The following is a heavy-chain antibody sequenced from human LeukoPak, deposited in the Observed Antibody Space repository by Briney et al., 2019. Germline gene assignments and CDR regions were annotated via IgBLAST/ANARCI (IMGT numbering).Heavy chain of an antibody. CDR1: GGSISSGGYY. CDR3: ARDIPIGGPYYYYMDV. CDR2: IYYSGST. Sequence: SETLSLTCTVSGGSISSGGYYWSWIRQPPGKGLEWIGYIYYSGSTYYNPSLKSRVTISVDRSKNQFSLKLSSVTAADTAVYYCARDIPIGGPYYYYMDVWGKGTTVTVSS. J-gene: IGHJ6*03. V-gene: IGHV4-30-2*01. D-gene: IGHD3-10*01.